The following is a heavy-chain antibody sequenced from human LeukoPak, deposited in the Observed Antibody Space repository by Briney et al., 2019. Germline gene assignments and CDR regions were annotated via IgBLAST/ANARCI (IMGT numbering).Heavy chain of an antibody. D-gene: IGHD4-17*01. CDR3: SRRRSPSNGDWFDP. J-gene: IGHJ5*02. V-gene: IGHV2-5*01. CDR1: GFSLSTSGVA. CDR2: IYWNDGK. Sequence: SGPTLVNPTQTLTLTCTFSGFSLSTSGVAVGWFRQPPGGALEWLALIYWNDGKYYSPSLKSRLTIAKDTSKNQVVLTMTNMDPVDTATFYCSRRRSPSNGDWFDPWGQGTLVTVSS.